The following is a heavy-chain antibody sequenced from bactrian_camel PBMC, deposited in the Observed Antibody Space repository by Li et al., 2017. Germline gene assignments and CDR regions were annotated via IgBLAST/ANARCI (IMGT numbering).Heavy chain of an antibody. CDR2: MPGSGVA. CDR1: GFTFSSYW. J-gene: IGHJ4*01. CDR3: VNPVLAVGRG. V-gene: IGHV3S25*01. Sequence: QVQLVESGGGLVQPGVSLRLSCAASGFTFSSYWIHWIRQAPGKGLEWVSAMPGSGVAYYAESAKGRFTLSRDNAKNTVYLQMNSLKPEDTAVYYCVNPVLAVGRGWGQGTQVTVS. D-gene: IGHD3*01.